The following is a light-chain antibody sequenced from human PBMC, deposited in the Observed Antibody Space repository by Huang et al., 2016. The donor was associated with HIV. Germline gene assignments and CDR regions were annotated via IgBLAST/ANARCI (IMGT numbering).Light chain of an antibody. CDR1: QSLRTY. J-gene: IGKJ2*01. Sequence: EIVLTPSPGTLSLSPGERATLSWRASQSLRTYLAWFQQKPGQTPRILIDGASNRATGIPDRFSGRGYGTDVSLIISRLEPEDFAVYYCHQYGRSPYTFGQGTKLEIK. V-gene: IGKV3-20*01. CDR3: HQYGRSPYT. CDR2: GAS.